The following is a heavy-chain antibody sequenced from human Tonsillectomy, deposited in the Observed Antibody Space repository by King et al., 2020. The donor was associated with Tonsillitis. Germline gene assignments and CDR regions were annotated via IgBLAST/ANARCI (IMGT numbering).Heavy chain of an antibody. CDR1: GFIFSNYA. Sequence: VRLVESGGGLVQPGGSLRLSCAASGFIFSNYATSWVRQAPGKGLEWVSAISGGGDNTYYADSVKGRFTISVDNSKNTLYLQMNSLRDEDTAVYYCAKKLQGFFDYWGQGTLVTVSS. CDR2: ISGGGDNT. CDR3: AKKLQGFFDY. J-gene: IGHJ4*02. V-gene: IGHV3-23*04.